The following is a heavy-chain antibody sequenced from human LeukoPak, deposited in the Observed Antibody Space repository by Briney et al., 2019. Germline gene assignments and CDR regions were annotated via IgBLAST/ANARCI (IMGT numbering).Heavy chain of an antibody. D-gene: IGHD3-9*01. CDR3: ARDKAVSRYFDWPFDY. V-gene: IGHV1-18*01. J-gene: IGHJ4*02. Sequence: ASVKVSCKASGYTFTTYGISWVRQAPGQGLEWMGWISAYNANTNYAQNLQGRVSMTTDTSTSTAYMELRSLRSDDTAVYYCARDKAVSRYFDWPFDYWGQGTLVTVSS. CDR1: GYTFTTYG. CDR2: ISAYNANT.